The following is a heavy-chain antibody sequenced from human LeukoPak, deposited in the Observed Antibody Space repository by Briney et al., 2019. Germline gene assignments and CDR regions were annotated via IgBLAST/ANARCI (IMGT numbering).Heavy chain of an antibody. CDR3: ASNRRKLYCGGDCYSPAFDY. CDR2: VSAYNGNT. Sequence: ASVKVSCKTSGYTFNSYGISWVRQAPGQGLEWLGWVSAYNGNTNYAKKLQGRVTMTIGTSTSTAYMELWSLRSDDTAVYFCASNRRKLYCGGDCYSPAFDYWGQGTLLTVSS. V-gene: IGHV1-18*01. D-gene: IGHD2-21*02. J-gene: IGHJ4*02. CDR1: GYTFNSYG.